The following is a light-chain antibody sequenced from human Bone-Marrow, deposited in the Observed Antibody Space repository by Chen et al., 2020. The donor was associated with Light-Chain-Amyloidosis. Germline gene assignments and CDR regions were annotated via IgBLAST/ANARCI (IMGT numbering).Light chain of an antibody. Sequence: YELPQPPSVSVSPGQTARITCSGDDLPTKYAYWYQQKPGQAPVLVIHRETERPSGISERFSGSSSGTTATLTISGVQAEDEADYHCQSADSSGTYEVIFGGGTKLTVL. CDR2: RET. CDR3: QSADSSGTYEVI. V-gene: IGLV3-25*03. J-gene: IGLJ2*01. CDR1: DLPTKY.